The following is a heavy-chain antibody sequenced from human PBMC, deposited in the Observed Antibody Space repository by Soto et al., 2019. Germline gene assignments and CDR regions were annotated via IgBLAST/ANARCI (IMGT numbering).Heavy chain of an antibody. V-gene: IGHV3-30*18. CDR1: GFTFSSYG. CDR3: AKEVGIPRIVGATNDAFDI. D-gene: IGHD1-26*01. CDR2: ISYDGSKK. J-gene: IGHJ3*02. Sequence: QVQLVESGGGVVQPGRSLRLSCAASGFTFSSYGMHWVRQAPGKGLEWVAVISYDGSKKYYADSVKGRFTISRDNSKNPLYLLMNSLRAEDTAVYYCAKEVGIPRIVGATNDAFDIWGQGTMVTVSS.